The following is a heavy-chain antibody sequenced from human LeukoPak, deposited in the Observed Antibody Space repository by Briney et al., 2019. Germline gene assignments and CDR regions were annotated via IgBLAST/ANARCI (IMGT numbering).Heavy chain of an antibody. D-gene: IGHD3-22*01. V-gene: IGHV4-59*01. CDR2: IYYSGGT. J-gene: IGHJ3*02. CDR3: AREYNYYDSSGWDAFEI. Sequence: TLSLTCTVSGGSISTYYWNWIRQPPGKGLEWIGYIYYSGGTNYNPSLTGRVTISVDTSKNQLSLKLSPVTAADTAVYYCAREYNYYDSSGWDAFEIWGQGTMDCVSS. CDR1: GGSISTYY.